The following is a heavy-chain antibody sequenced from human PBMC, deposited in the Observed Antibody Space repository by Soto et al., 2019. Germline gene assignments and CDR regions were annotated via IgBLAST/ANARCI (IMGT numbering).Heavy chain of an antibody. CDR1: GYTFTSYY. CDR2: INPSGGST. Sequence: GASVKVSCKASGYTFTSYYMHWVRQAPGQGLEWMGIINPSGGSTSYAQKFQGRVTMTRDTSTSTVYMELSSLRSEDTAVYYCARVALSYYDSSGYLSAPNTESGYWGQGTLVTGSA. J-gene: IGHJ4*02. D-gene: IGHD3-22*01. CDR3: ARVALSYYDSSGYLSAPNTESGY. V-gene: IGHV1-46*01.